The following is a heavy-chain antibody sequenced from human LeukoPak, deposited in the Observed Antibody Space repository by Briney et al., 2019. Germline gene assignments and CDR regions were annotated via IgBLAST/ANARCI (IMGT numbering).Heavy chain of an antibody. CDR2: IIGSVAST. V-gene: IGHV3-23*01. Sequence: GGSLRLSCAASGFPFASYAMSWVRQTPGKGLEWVSHIIGSVASTYYADSVKGRFTISRDNTKNTLHLQMNSLRGHDTAVYFCAKGGYDYVEVGYFDYWREGTVVSVSS. CDR3: AKGGYDYVEVGYFDY. CDR1: GFPFASYA. J-gene: IGHJ4*02. D-gene: IGHD5-12*01.